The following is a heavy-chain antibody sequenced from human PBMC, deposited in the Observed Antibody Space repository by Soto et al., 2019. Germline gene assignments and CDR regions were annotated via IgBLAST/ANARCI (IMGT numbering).Heavy chain of an antibody. CDR3: ARDQTNGAFDI. Sequence: GGSLRLSCAASGFTFSSYSMNWVRQAPGKGLEWVSSISSSSSYIYYADSVKGRFTISRDNAKNSLYLQMNSLRAEDTAVYYCARDQTNGAFDIWGQGTMVTVSS. CDR2: ISSSSSYI. CDR1: GFTFSSYS. J-gene: IGHJ3*02. V-gene: IGHV3-21*01. D-gene: IGHD2-8*01.